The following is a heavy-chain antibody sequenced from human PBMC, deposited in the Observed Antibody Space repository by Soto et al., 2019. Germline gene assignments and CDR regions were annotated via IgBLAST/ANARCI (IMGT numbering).Heavy chain of an antibody. CDR3: ARDSSGSYLVY. D-gene: IGHD1-26*01. V-gene: IGHV1-18*01. J-gene: IGHJ4*02. Sequence: QVQLVQSGAEVTKPGASLKVSCKASGYTFTSYGISWVRHAPGQGLEWMGWLSAYNRNTNYAQKLQGRVTMPTDTSTSTAYMELRSLRSDDTAVYYCARDSSGSYLVYWGQGTLVTVSS. CDR1: GYTFTSYG. CDR2: LSAYNRNT.